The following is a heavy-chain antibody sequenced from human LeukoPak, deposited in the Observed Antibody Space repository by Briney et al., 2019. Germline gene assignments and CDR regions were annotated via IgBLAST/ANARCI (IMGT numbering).Heavy chain of an antibody. Sequence: PGESLKISCKGSGYSFTSYWIGWVRQMPGKGLEWMGIIYPGDSDTRYSPSFQGQVTISADKSISTAYLQWSSLKASDTAMYYCARMGIVVVPAAAGAFDIWGQGTMVTVSS. CDR2: IYPGDSDT. V-gene: IGHV5-51*01. J-gene: IGHJ3*02. CDR3: ARMGIVVVPAAAGAFDI. CDR1: GYSFTSYW. D-gene: IGHD2-2*03.